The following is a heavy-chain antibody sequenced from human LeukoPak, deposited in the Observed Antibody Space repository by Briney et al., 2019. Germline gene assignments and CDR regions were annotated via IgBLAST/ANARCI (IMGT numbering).Heavy chain of an antibody. D-gene: IGHD3-10*01. CDR2: INHSGST. Sequence: SETLSLTCAVYGGSFSGYYWSWIRQPPGKGLEWIGEINHSGSTNYNPSLKSRVTISVDTSKNQFSLKLSSVTAADTAVYYCARGVPMVRGAPQPNWFDPWGQGTLVTVSS. CDR1: GGSFSGYY. CDR3: ARGVPMVRGAPQPNWFDP. J-gene: IGHJ5*02. V-gene: IGHV4-34*01.